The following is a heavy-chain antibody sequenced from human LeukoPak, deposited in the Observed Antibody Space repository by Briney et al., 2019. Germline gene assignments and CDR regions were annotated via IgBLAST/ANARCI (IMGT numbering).Heavy chain of an antibody. CDR2: ISGSGGST. Sequence: GGSLRLSCAASGFTFSSYAMSWVRQAPGKGLEWVSAISGSGGSTYYADSVKGRFTISRDNAKNSLYLQMNSLRAEDTAVYYCAKGQETESRLDSWGQGTLVTVSS. CDR3: AKGQETESRLDS. CDR1: GFTFSSYA. J-gene: IGHJ4*02. V-gene: IGHV3-23*01. D-gene: IGHD1-1*01.